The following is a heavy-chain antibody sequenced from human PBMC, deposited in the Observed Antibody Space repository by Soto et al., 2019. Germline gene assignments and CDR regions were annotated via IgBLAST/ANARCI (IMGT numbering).Heavy chain of an antibody. Sequence: SETLSLTCTVSGGPISSYYWSWIRQPPGKGLEWIGYIYYSGSTNYNPSLKSRVTISVDTSKNQFSLKLSSVTAADTAVYYCARLKSGYYNYYYYMDVWGKGTTVTVSS. D-gene: IGHD3-3*01. CDR2: IYYSGST. J-gene: IGHJ6*03. V-gene: IGHV4-59*01. CDR3: ARLKSGYYNYYYYMDV. CDR1: GGPISSYY.